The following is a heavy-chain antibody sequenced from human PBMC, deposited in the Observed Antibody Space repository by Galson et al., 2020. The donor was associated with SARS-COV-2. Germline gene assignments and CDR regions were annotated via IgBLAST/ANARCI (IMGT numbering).Heavy chain of an antibody. J-gene: IGHJ5*02. CDR3: ARRWSMIDP. Sequence: QMDTSDTLSLTCTVSGGSISSSSYYWGWIRPPPGTGLQWLVSIYYLASPYSNPSLKSRVTISVDTSKNQFSLKLSSVTAADTAVYYCARRWSMIDPWGQGTLVTVSS. CDR2: IYYLASP. D-gene: IGHD2-8*02. CDR1: GGSISSSSYY. V-gene: IGHV4-39*01.